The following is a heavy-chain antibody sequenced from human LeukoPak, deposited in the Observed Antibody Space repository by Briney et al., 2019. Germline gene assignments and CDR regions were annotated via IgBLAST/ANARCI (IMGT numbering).Heavy chain of an antibody. V-gene: IGHV4-59*01. CDR2: IYYSGST. J-gene: IGHJ6*03. CDR3: ACSTARDYYYYYMDV. CDR1: GGSISSYY. D-gene: IGHD2-2*01. Sequence: SETLSLTCTVSGGSISSYYWSWIRQPPGKGLEWIGYIYYSGSTNYNPSLKSRVTISVDTSKNQFSLKLSPVTAADTAVYYCACSTARDYYYYYMDVWGKGTTVTVSS.